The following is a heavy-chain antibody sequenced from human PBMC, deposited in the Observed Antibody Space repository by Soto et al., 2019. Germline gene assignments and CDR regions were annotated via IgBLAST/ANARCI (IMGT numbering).Heavy chain of an antibody. CDR2: FDPEDGET. Sequence: QVQLVQSGAEVKKPGASVKVSCKVSGYTLTELSMHRVRQAPGKGLEWMGGFDPEDGETIYAQKFQGRVTMTEDTSTDTAYMELSSLRSEDTAVYYCATVDIVATIRAGYYYYGMDVWGQGTTVTVSS. J-gene: IGHJ6*02. CDR3: ATVDIVATIRAGYYYYGMDV. CDR1: GYTLTELS. V-gene: IGHV1-24*01. D-gene: IGHD5-12*01.